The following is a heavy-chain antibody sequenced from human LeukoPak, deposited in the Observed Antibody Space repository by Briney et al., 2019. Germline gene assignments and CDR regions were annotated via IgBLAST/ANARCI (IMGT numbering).Heavy chain of an antibody. D-gene: IGHD1-26*01. Sequence: GGSLRLSCAASGFTFSRYGMHWVRQAPGKGLEWVAVIWYDGSNEYYADSVKGRFTIFRDNSKNTLHLQMNSLRAEDTAVYYCARPLVGDALDYWGQGTLVTVSS. CDR1: GFTFSRYG. CDR2: IWYDGSNE. J-gene: IGHJ4*02. V-gene: IGHV3-33*01. CDR3: ARPLVGDALDY.